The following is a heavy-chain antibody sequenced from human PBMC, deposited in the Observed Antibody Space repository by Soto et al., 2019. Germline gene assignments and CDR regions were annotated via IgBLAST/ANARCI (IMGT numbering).Heavy chain of an antibody. CDR2: ISAYNGNT. V-gene: IGHV1-18*01. D-gene: IGHD3-22*01. J-gene: IGHJ6*02. CDR3: ARDQIQDMLVVAGGGLMDV. Sequence: XSVKVSCNAAGYPFTSYGVSLFRQAPGQGLVWMGWISAYNGNTNYEQKLQGRVTMTTDTSTSTAYMELRSLRSDDTAVYYCARDQIQDMLVVAGGGLMDVWAQGTTVTVSS. CDR1: GYPFTSYG.